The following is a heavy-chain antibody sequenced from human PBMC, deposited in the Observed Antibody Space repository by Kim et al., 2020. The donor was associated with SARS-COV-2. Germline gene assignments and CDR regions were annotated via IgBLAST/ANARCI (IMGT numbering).Heavy chain of an antibody. J-gene: IGHJ6*02. CDR2: ISAYNGNT. CDR1: GYTFTSYG. D-gene: IGHD6-13*01. V-gene: IGHV1-18*01. Sequence: ASVKVSCKASGYTFTSYGISWVRQAPGQGLEWMGWISAYNGNTNYAQKLQGRVTMTTDTSTSTAYMELRSLRSDDTAVYYCAREFRPGYSSSWFYYYYGMDAWGQGTPVTVS. CDR3: AREFRPGYSSSWFYYYYGMDA.